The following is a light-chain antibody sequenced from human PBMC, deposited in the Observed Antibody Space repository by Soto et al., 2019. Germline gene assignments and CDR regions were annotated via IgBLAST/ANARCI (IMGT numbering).Light chain of an antibody. V-gene: IGKV3D-11*01. CDR3: QQRSNWPSLT. CDR2: DTA. Sequence: MSQSPSTLSVSPGDGATISCRASQGISNTLAWYQQKPGQTPRLLIYDTATRATGVPARFSGSGSGTDFTLPISSLEPEDFAVYYCQQRSNWPSLTFGQGTRLEIK. CDR1: QGISNT. J-gene: IGKJ5*01.